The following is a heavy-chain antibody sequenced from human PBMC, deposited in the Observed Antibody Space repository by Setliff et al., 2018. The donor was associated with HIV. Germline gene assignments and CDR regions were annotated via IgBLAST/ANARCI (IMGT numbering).Heavy chain of an antibody. D-gene: IGHD2-15*01. CDR2: INPNSGGT. CDR3: ARDLDIVVVVAATEYGMDV. V-gene: IGHV1-2*02. Sequence: ASVKVSCKASGYTFTGYYMHWVRQAPGQGLEWMGWINPNSGGTNYAQKFQGRVTMTRDTSISTAHMELSRLRSDDTAVYYCARDLDIVVVVAATEYGMDVWGQGTTVTAP. CDR1: GYTFTGYY. J-gene: IGHJ6*02.